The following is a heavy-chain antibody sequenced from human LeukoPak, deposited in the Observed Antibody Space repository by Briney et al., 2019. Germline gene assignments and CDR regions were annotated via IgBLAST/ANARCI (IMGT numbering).Heavy chain of an antibody. CDR1: GYTFTGYY. J-gene: IGHJ4*02. CDR2: INPNSGGT. Sequence: GASVKVSCKASGYTFTGYYMHWVRQAPGQGLEWMGWINPNSGGTNYAQKFQGRVTMTTDTSTSTAYMELRSLRSDDTAVYYCARDRREYIAAAGPPDFDYWGQGTLVTVSS. V-gene: IGHV1-2*02. D-gene: IGHD6-13*01. CDR3: ARDRREYIAAAGPPDFDY.